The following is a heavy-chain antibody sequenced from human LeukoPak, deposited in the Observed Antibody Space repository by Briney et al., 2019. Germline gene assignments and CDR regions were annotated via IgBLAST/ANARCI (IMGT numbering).Heavy chain of an antibody. V-gene: IGHV4-39*01. J-gene: IGHJ5*01. CDR2: IYHSGST. CDR3: ARHPSHNYFHPRGSSNWFDS. D-gene: IGHD5-24*01. Sequence: PSETLSLTCTVSGGSFNYSPYCWGWIRQPPGKGLEWIGSIYHSGSTYYNPSLKSRVTISVDTSKNQFSLKLSSVTAADTAVYYCARHPSHNYFHPRGSSNWFDSWGQGTLVTVSS. CDR1: GGSFNYSPYC.